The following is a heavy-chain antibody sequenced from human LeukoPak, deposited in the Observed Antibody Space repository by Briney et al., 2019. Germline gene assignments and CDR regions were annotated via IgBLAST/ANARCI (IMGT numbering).Heavy chain of an antibody. D-gene: IGHD3-3*01. Sequence: PGGSLRLSCTASGFTFGDYAMSWVRQAPGKGLEWVGFIRSKAYGGTTEYAASVKGRFTISRDDSKSIAYLQMNSLKTEDTAVYYCTLAYYDFWSGRDGYWGQGTLVTVSS. CDR3: TLAYYDFWSGRDGY. CDR2: IRSKAYGGTT. CDR1: GFTFGDYA. V-gene: IGHV3-49*04. J-gene: IGHJ4*02.